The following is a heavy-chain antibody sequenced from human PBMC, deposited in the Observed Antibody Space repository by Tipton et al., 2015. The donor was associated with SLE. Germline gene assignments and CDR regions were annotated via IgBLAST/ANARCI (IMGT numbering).Heavy chain of an antibody. J-gene: IGHJ1*01. CDR2: IYYSGNT. Sequence: TLSLTCTVSGGSISDYYWSWIRQPPGKGLEWIGYIYYSGNTNYNPSLKSRVTISVDTSKNQFSLKLSSVTAADTAVYYCARQPLYYDSRGSSPAYFQSWGQGTPVTVSS. CDR3: ARQPLYYDSRGSSPAYFQS. D-gene: IGHD3-22*01. CDR1: GGSISDYY. V-gene: IGHV4-59*08.